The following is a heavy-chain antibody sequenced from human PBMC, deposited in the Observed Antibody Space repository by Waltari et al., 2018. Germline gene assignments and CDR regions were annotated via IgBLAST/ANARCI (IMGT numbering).Heavy chain of an antibody. Sequence: EVQLVESGGGLGQPGGSLSTACAASGFTFSSYWLHWVRHAPGTGRVWVSRINTDGSSTSYADSVKGRFTISRDNAKNTLYLQMNSLRAEDTAVYYCARWPLESIARAFDIWGQGTMVTVSS. D-gene: IGHD3-3*01. V-gene: IGHV3-74*01. CDR3: ARWPLESIARAFDI. J-gene: IGHJ3*02. CDR2: INTDGSST. CDR1: GFTFSSYW.